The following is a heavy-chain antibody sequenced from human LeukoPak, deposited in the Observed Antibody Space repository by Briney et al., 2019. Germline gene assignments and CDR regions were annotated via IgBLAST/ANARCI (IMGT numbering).Heavy chain of an antibody. Sequence: PGGSLRLSCAASGFTFSSYAMSWVRQAPGRGLEWVSAIRGSGGSTYYADSVKGRFTISRGNSKNTLYLQMNSLRAEDTAVYYCAKDYSSSWYPYYFDYWGQGTLVTVSS. CDR2: IRGSGGST. V-gene: IGHV3-23*01. CDR3: AKDYSSSWYPYYFDY. CDR1: GFTFSSYA. D-gene: IGHD6-13*01. J-gene: IGHJ4*02.